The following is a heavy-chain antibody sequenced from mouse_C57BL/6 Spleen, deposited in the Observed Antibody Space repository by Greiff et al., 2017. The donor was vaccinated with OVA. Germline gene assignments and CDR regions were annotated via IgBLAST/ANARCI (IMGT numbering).Heavy chain of an antibody. CDR2: IYPGDGDT. Sequence: VQLQQSGAELVKPGASVKISCKASGYAFSSYWMNWVKQRPGKGLEWIGQIYPGDGDTNYNGQFKGKATLTADKSSSTAYMPLSSLTSEDSAVYFCAIYYYGSSGDYYAMDYWGQGTSVTVSS. D-gene: IGHD1-1*01. J-gene: IGHJ4*01. CDR3: AIYYYGSSGDYYAMDY. CDR1: GYAFSSYW. V-gene: IGHV1-80*01.